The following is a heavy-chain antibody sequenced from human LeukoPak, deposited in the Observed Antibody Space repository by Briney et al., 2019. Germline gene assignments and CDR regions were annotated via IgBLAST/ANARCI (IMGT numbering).Heavy chain of an antibody. J-gene: IGHJ4*02. D-gene: IGHD2/OR15-2a*01. Sequence: GGSLRPSCAASGFTFSSYEMTWVRQAPGKGLEWVGRIRKKVNSYTTEYAATVKGRLTISRDDSKNSLSLQMNSLKTEDTAVYYCARGYCRSTTSCYFDYWGQGTLVTVSS. CDR2: IRKKVNSYTT. CDR3: ARGYCRSTTSCYFDY. CDR1: GFTFSSYE. V-gene: IGHV3-72*01.